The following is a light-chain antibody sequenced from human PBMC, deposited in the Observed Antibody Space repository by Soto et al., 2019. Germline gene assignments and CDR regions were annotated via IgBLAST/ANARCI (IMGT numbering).Light chain of an antibody. J-gene: IGKJ5*01. CDR1: QGISSY. CDR2: AAS. Sequence: DIQMIQSPSSVSASVGDSITLTCRASQGISSYLNWHQPKPGKAPXXRIYAASSLQSGVPSRLSGSGSGTDFTLTISSMQPEDFATYYCQQSYSTLTFGQGTRLEIK. V-gene: IGKV1-39*01. CDR3: QQSYSTLT.